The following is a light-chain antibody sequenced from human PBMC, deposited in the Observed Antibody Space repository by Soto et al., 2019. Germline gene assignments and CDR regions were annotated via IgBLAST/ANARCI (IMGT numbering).Light chain of an antibody. V-gene: IGKV3-20*01. J-gene: IGKJ2*01. Sequence: ESVVTQSPGTLSMPTGEGATLSCRAGQTISSGSLAWYQQKPGQPPRLLIYGGSSRAAGIPDRFSGSGSGTDFSLTISSLQSEDFAVYNCQQYNKWPRTLGQGTKVDI. CDR3: QQYNKWPRT. CDR1: QTISSGS. CDR2: GGS.